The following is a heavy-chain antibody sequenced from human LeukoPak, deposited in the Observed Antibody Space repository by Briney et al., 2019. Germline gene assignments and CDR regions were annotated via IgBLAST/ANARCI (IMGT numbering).Heavy chain of an antibody. CDR3: ARDKLLDIHTPYSSGWSNWFDP. V-gene: IGHV1-8*02. D-gene: IGHD6-19*01. CDR2: MNPNSGDT. J-gene: IGHJ5*02. Sequence: ASVKVSCKASGSTFSSYDINWVRQATGQGLEWMGWMNPNSGDTGYTQRFQGRVTMTRDTSISTAYMELSSLRSEDTAVYYCARDKLLDIHTPYSSGWSNWFDPWGQGTLVTVSS. CDR1: GSTFSSYD.